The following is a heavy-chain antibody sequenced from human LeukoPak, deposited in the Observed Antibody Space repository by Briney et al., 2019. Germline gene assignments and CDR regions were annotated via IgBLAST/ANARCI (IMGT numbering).Heavy chain of an antibody. D-gene: IGHD3-10*01. J-gene: IGHJ3*02. CDR2: ISGSGGST. CDR1: GFTFSSYA. CDR3: AKAGGSGSYYEPTNNAFDI. V-gene: IGHV3-23*01. Sequence: GGSLRLSCAASGFTFSSYAMSWVRQAPGKGLEWVSAISGSGGSTYYADSVKGRFTISRDNSKNTLYLQMNSLRAEDTAVYYCAKAGGSGSYYEPTNNAFDIWGQGQWSPSLQ.